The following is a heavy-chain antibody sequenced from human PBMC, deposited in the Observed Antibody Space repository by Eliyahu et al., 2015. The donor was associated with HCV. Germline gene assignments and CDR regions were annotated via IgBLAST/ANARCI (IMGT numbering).Heavy chain of an antibody. V-gene: IGHV3-30*18. Sequence: QVDLVESGGGAVQPGRSLTLSCAASGFTLSLFGMYWVRQTPGKGVGGVAVISHDGLNTKYADSVKGRFTISRDNSNSTLYLQMNSLRPEDTAVYYCAKDNDPLLLLPSFFDYWGQGTLVTVSS. CDR3: AKDNDPLLLLPSFFDY. D-gene: IGHD3-22*01. J-gene: IGHJ4*02. CDR1: GFTLSLFG. CDR2: ISHDGLNT.